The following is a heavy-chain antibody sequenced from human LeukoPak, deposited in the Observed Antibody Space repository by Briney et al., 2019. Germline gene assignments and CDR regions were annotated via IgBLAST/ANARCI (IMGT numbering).Heavy chain of an antibody. CDR1: GYTFTSYG. D-gene: IGHD2-2*01. Sequence: ASVKVSCKASGYTFTSYGISWVRQAPGQGLEWMGWISAYNGNTNYAQKLQGRVTMTTDTSTSTAYMELRSLRSDDTAVYYCARVGVGSSHHCYYYMDVWGKGTTVTVSS. V-gene: IGHV1-18*01. CDR2: ISAYNGNT. J-gene: IGHJ6*03. CDR3: ARVGVGSSHHCYYYMDV.